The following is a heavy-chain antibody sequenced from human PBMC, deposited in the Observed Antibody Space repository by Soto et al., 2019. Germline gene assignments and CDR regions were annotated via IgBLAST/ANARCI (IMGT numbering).Heavy chain of an antibody. Sequence: VKVSCKASGYTFTSYDINWVRQATGQGLEWMGWMNPNSGNTGYAQKFQGRVTMTRNTSISTAYMELSSLRSEDTAVYYCARALAVAGTHAFDIWGQGTMVTVSS. J-gene: IGHJ3*02. D-gene: IGHD6-19*01. CDR2: MNPNSGNT. CDR3: ARALAVAGTHAFDI. V-gene: IGHV1-8*01. CDR1: GYTFTSYD.